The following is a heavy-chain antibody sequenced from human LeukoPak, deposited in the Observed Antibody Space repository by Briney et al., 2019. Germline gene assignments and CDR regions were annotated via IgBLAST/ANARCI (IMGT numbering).Heavy chain of an antibody. Sequence: PGGTLRLSRAASGFTFSSYAMSWVRRAPGKGLEWVSAISGSGGSTYYADSVKGRFTISRDNSKNTLYLQMNSLRAEDTAVYYCAKGDYDILTGYYSYFDYWGQGTLVTVSS. V-gene: IGHV3-23*01. CDR2: ISGSGGST. CDR1: GFTFSSYA. CDR3: AKGDYDILTGYYSYFDY. J-gene: IGHJ4*02. D-gene: IGHD3-9*01.